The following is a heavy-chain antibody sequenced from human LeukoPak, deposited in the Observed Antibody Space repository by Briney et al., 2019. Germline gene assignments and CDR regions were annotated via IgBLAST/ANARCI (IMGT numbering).Heavy chain of an antibody. V-gene: IGHV4-39*01. J-gene: IGHJ4*02. Sequence: SENLSLTCTVSGGSISSSGYYWGWIRQPPGKGLEWIGSIYYSGSTFYNPSLKSRVTISVDTSKNQFSLKLSSVTAADTAVYYCARKVAGTSPFDYWGQGTLVTVSS. CDR2: IYYSGST. CDR1: GGSISSSGYY. D-gene: IGHD1-1*01. CDR3: ARKVAGTSPFDY.